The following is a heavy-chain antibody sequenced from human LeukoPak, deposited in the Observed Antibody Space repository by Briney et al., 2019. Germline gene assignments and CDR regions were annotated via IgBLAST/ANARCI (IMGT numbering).Heavy chain of an antibody. V-gene: IGHV4-4*07. D-gene: IGHD2-15*01. Sequence: PSEILSLTCTVSGGSISSYYWSWIRQPAGKGLEWVGRIYTSGSTNYNPSLKSRVTMSVDTSKNQFSLKLSSVTAADTAVYYCARGRCSGGSCYWFGFDYWGQGTLVTVSS. CDR1: GGSISSYY. J-gene: IGHJ4*02. CDR3: ARGRCSGGSCYWFGFDY. CDR2: IYTSGST.